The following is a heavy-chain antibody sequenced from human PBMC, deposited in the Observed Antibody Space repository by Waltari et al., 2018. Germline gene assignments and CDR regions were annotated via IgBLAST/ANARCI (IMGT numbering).Heavy chain of an antibody. CDR3: ARWPSTQYEF. V-gene: IGHV4-34*01. J-gene: IGHJ4*02. CDR1: GGSLSGFD. CDR2: IYYSGDV. D-gene: IGHD2-2*01. Sequence: QVQLQQWGASLLKPSETLSLTCAGYGGSLSGFDWSWIRQPPGKGLEWIGEIYYSGDVNYNPSLKSRLTISVDTSKNQFSLKLTSVTAADTAVYYCARWPSTQYEFWGQGTLVTVSS.